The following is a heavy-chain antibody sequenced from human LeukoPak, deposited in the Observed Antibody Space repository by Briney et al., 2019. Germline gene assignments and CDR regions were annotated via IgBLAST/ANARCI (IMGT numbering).Heavy chain of an antibody. J-gene: IGHJ5*02. V-gene: IGHV4-61*01. Sequence: SETLSLTCTVSGGSFSSGSYYWSWIRLPPGKRLEWIEYIYYSVTTNANPSLKSRVTISVDRSKNQFSLKLSSVTAADTAVYYCARERVSSSWYGGWFDPWGQGTLVPVSS. CDR3: ARERVSSSWYGGWFDP. CDR2: IYYSVTT. CDR1: GGSFSSGSYY. D-gene: IGHD6-13*01.